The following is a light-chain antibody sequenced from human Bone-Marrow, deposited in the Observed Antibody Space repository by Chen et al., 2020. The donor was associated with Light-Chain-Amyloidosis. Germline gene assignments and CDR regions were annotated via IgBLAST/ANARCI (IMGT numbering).Light chain of an antibody. J-gene: IGKJ1*01. CDR2: GAS. CDR3: QQYNNWPPWT. CDR1: QSVSSN. V-gene: IGKV3-15*01. Sequence: EIVMTQSPATLSVSPGERATLSCRASQSVSSNLAWHQQKPGQAPRLLIYGASTRATGIPARVSGSGSGTEFTLTISSLESEDFAVYYCQQYNNWPPWTFGQGTKVEIK.